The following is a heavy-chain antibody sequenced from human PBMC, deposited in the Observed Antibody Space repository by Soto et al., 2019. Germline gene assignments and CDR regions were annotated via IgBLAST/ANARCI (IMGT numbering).Heavy chain of an antibody. CDR2: ISGSGDGT. J-gene: IGHJ4*02. CDR3: AGPGYSSQDY. CDR1: AFTFSSVA. Sequence: LRLSCADSAFTFSSVALSWFRQAPGKGLEWVSAISGSGDGTDYADSVKVRFTISRDNSKNTLYLQMNSLRAEDTAVYYCAGPGYSSQDYWGQAALVTVSS. D-gene: IGHD5-18*01. V-gene: IGHV3-23*01.